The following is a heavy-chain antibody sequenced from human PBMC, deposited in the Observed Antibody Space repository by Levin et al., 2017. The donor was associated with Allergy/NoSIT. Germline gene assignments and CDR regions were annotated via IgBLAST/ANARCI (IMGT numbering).Heavy chain of an antibody. CDR3: ATRRASHGGYFDY. CDR1: GGSINNDY. V-gene: IGHV4-59*01. J-gene: IGHJ4*02. CDR2: IYDRGNT. D-gene: IGHD3-16*01. Sequence: GSLRLSCTVSGGSINNDYWSWIRQPPGKGLEWIGYIYDRGNTKYNPSLQSRVTISVDTSKNQFSLKLSSVTAADTAMYYCATRRASHGGYFDYWGQGAQVTVSS.